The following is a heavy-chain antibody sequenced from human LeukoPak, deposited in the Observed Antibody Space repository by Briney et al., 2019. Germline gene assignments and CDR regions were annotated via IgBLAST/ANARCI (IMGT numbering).Heavy chain of an antibody. J-gene: IGHJ5*02. D-gene: IGHD2/OR15-2a*01. Sequence: SGGSMRLSCAASGFTFSSYEMNWVRQAPGKGLEWVSYISSSGSTIYYADSVKGRFTISRDNAKNSLYLQMNSLRAEDTAVYYCASSQYYSGEPNWFDPRGQGTLVTVSS. CDR3: ASSQYYSGEPNWFDP. V-gene: IGHV3-48*03. CDR1: GFTFSSYE. CDR2: ISSSGSTI.